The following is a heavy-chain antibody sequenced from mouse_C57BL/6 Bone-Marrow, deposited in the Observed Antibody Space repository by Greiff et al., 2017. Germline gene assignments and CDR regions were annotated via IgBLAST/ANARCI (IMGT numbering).Heavy chain of an antibody. J-gene: IGHJ2*01. Sequence: QVQLQQPGAELVMPGASVKLSCKASGYTFTSYWMHWVKQRPGQGLEWIGEIDPSDSYTNYNQKFKGKSTLTVDKSSSTAYMQLSSLTSEDSAAYYCARERSYYSNYDFDYWGQGTTLTVSS. CDR1: GYTFTSYW. CDR3: ARERSYYSNYDFDY. V-gene: IGHV1-69*01. CDR2: IDPSDSYT. D-gene: IGHD2-5*01.